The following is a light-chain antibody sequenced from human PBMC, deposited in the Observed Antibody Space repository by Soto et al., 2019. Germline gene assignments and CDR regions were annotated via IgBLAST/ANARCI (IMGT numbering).Light chain of an antibody. CDR2: EVS. CDR3: TSYTSSTTWV. J-gene: IGLJ3*02. V-gene: IGLV2-14*01. Sequence: QSALTQTASVSGSPGQSITISCTGTSSDVGRYNYVSWYQQHPGKAPKLMIYEVSNRPSGVSNRFSASKSGNTASLTISGLQAEDEADYYCTSYTSSTTWVFGGGTKRTVL. CDR1: SSDVGRYNY.